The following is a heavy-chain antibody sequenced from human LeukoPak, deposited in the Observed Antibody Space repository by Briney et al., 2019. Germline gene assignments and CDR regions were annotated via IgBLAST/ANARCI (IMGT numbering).Heavy chain of an antibody. Sequence: ASVKVSCKASGYTFTGYYMHWVRQAPGQGLEWMGWISPTSGGTNYAQKFQGRVTMTRDTSISTAYMELSGLRSDDTAVYYCAREAYASGSFRTDYYYMDVWGKGTTVTISS. J-gene: IGHJ6*03. V-gene: IGHV1-2*02. CDR1: GYTFTGYY. CDR2: ISPTSGGT. CDR3: AREAYASGSFRTDYYYMDV. D-gene: IGHD3-10*01.